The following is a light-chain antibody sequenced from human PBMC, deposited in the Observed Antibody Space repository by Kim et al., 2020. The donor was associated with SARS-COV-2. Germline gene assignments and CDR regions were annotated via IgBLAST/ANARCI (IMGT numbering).Light chain of an antibody. CDR2: QAS. J-gene: IGKJ2*01. CDR1: QIINTY. CDR3: QHYIRFPYT. Sequence: ASVRDRFTITCRSSQIINTYLAWYQQKPGKAPDLLIYQASSLQIGVPSRFSGSGSGTEFTLTINSLQPDDFATYYCQHYIRFPYTFGQGTKLEI. V-gene: IGKV1-5*03.